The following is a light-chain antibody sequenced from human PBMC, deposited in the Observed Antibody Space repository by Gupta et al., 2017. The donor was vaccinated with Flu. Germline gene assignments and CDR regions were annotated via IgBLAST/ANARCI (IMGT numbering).Light chain of an antibody. CDR3: QTWDTSTGV. CDR1: NLGDKP. J-gene: IGLJ3*02. CDR2: QDK. Sequence: SYELTQPPSVSVSPGQTASITCSGDNLGDKPAFWYQQKPGPSPVLVIYQDKKRPSGIPGRFSGSNSGNTATLTLSGTQAMDEADYYCQTWDTSTGVFGGGTKLTVL. V-gene: IGLV3-1*01.